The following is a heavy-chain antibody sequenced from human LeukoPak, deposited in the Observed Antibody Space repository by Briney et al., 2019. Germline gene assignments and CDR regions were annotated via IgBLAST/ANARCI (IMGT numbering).Heavy chain of an antibody. J-gene: IGHJ4*02. CDR1: GFTVSSNY. V-gene: IGHV3-66*01. Sequence: PGGSLRLSCAASGFTVSSNYMSWVRQAPGKGLEWVSVIYSGGSTYYADSVKGRFTISRDNSKNTLYLQMNSLRAEDTAVYYCAREIYCSGGSCYSYFDYWGQGTLVTVSS. CDR2: IYSGGST. CDR3: AREIYCSGGSCYSYFDY. D-gene: IGHD2-15*01.